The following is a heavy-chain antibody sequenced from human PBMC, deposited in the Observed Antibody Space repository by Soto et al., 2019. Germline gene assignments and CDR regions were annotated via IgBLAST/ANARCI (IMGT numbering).Heavy chain of an antibody. CDR2: IYYSGST. Sequence: QVQLQESGPGLVKPSETLSLTCTVSGGSISSISYYWGWIRQPPGKGLEWIGSIYYSGSTYYKPSLKSLVTISVDTYKNQFSLKLSSVTAADTAVYYCARHDVSYGDYAWFDPWGQGTLVTVSS. V-gene: IGHV4-39*01. J-gene: IGHJ5*02. CDR1: GGSISSISYY. D-gene: IGHD4-17*01. CDR3: ARHDVSYGDYAWFDP.